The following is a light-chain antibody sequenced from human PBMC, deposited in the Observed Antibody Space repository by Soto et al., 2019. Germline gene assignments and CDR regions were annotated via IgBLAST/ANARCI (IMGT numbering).Light chain of an antibody. Sequence: EIVLTQSPATLSLSPGARATLSCRASQSVSRYLAWYQQKPGQAPRLLIYDASNRATGIPARFSGSGSGTDFTLTISSLEPEDFAVYYCQQRSNWPFFGPGTKLDIK. J-gene: IGKJ3*01. CDR2: DAS. CDR3: QQRSNWPF. V-gene: IGKV3-11*01. CDR1: QSVSRY.